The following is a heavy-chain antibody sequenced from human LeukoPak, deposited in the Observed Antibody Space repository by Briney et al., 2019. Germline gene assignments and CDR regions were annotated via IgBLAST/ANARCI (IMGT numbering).Heavy chain of an antibody. CDR3: ARHSPGYNWNYVFY. J-gene: IGHJ4*02. Sequence: SETLSLTCAVYGGSFSGKYWTWIRQPPGKGLEWIGEINHSGSTNYNPSLKSRVTISVDTSKNQFSLKLSSVTAADTAVYYCARHSPGYNWNYVFYWGQGTLVTVSS. CDR1: GGSFSGKY. D-gene: IGHD1-7*01. V-gene: IGHV4-34*01. CDR2: INHSGST.